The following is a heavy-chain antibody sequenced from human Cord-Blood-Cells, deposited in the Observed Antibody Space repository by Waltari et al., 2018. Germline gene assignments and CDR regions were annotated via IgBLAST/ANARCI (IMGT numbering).Heavy chain of an antibody. V-gene: IGHV4-59*01. J-gene: IGHJ3*02. D-gene: IGHD2-2*01. CDR2: IYYRGST. CDR3: ARDGRVPAAMRDAFDI. CDR1: GCSIRSSC. Sequence: QVQLQESGPGLVKPSRTLSRTCTVSGCSIRSSCWSCIRQPPGKGLEWIGYIYYRGSTNYNPSLKSRVTISVDTSKNQFSLKLSSVTAADTAVYYCARDGRVPAAMRDAFDIWGQWTMFTVSS.